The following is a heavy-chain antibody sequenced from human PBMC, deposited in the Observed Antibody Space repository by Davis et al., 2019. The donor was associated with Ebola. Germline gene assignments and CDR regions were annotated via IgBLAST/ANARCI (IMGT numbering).Heavy chain of an antibody. CDR1: GGSIGSSY. Sequence: PGGSLRLSCTVSGGSIGSSYWGWVRQPPGKGLEWIGYLYYSGNTNYNPSLKSRVTISVDTSKKQFSLNLSSVTAADTAVYYCARVSPHRAFDIWGQGTMVTVSS. CDR2: LYYSGNT. D-gene: IGHD1-14*01. CDR3: ARVSPHRAFDI. V-gene: IGHV4-59*01. J-gene: IGHJ3*02.